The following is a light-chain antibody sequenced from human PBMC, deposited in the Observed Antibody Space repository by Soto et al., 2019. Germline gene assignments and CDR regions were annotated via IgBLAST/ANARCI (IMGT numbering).Light chain of an antibody. CDR1: QSISTY. CDR2: AAS. J-gene: IGKJ1*01. Sequence: DIQMTHSPSSLSASVGDRVTVTCRASQSISTYLNWYQQKPGKAPKRLTYAASILQSGVPSRFSGSGSGTDFTLTISSLQPEDFATYYCQQSYSTPQTFGQGTKVDIK. CDR3: QQSYSTPQT. V-gene: IGKV1-39*01.